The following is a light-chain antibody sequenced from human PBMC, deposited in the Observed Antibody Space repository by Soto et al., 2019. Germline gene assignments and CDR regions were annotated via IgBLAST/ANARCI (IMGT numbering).Light chain of an antibody. CDR2: GAS. V-gene: IGKV3-20*01. J-gene: IGKJ5*01. CDR1: QSVSSSY. Sequence: ETVLTQSPGTLPLSQGERATLSCRASQSVSSSYVAWYQQKPGQAPRLLIYGASSTATSIPDRFSGSGSGTDFTLTISRLEPEDFAVYYWQQYGTLITFGQGTRLEIK. CDR3: QQYGTLIT.